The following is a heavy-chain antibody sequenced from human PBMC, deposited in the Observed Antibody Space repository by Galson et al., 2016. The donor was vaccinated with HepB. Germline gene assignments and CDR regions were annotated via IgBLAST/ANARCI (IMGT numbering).Heavy chain of an antibody. CDR3: ASSIAAPRGYWDFDL. Sequence: QSGAEVKKPGESLKISCKGSGYSFTSYWIGWVRQMPGKGLEWMGIIYPGDSDTRYSPSFQGQVTISADKSISTAYLQWSSLKASDTAMYYCASSIAAPRGYWDFDLWGRGTLVTVSS. V-gene: IGHV5-51*01. J-gene: IGHJ2*01. CDR1: GYSFTSYW. D-gene: IGHD6-6*01. CDR2: IYPGDSDT.